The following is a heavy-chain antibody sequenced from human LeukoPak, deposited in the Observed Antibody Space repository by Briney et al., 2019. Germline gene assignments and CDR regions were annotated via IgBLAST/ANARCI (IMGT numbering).Heavy chain of an antibody. CDR1: GGSISSYY. D-gene: IGHD4-23*01. CDR3: ARVGFGGYIDY. Sequence: SETLSLSCTVSGGSISSYYWSWIRQPAGKGLEWIGRIYTSGSTNYNPSLKSRLTMSVDASKNQFSLKLSSVTAADMAVYYCARVGFGGYIDYWGQGALVTVSS. CDR2: IYTSGST. V-gene: IGHV4-4*07. J-gene: IGHJ4*02.